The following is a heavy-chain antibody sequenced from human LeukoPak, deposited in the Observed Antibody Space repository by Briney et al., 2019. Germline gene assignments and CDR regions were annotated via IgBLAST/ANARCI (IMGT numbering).Heavy chain of an antibody. D-gene: IGHD3-10*01. J-gene: IGHJ4*02. Sequence: SETLSLTCAVSGGSLSGFYWSWIRQPPGKGLEWIWAINNSGSTKYNPSLKSRVTISGDTSKKQFSLKLSSVTAADTAVYFCARGPLTYYYASGSYYSNWGQGTLVTVSS. CDR3: ARGPLTYYYASGSYYSN. CDR2: INNSGST. V-gene: IGHV4-34*01. CDR1: GGSLSGFY.